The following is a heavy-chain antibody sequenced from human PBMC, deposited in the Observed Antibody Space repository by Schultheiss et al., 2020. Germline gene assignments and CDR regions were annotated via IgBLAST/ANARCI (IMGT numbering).Heavy chain of an antibody. D-gene: IGHD6-13*01. CDR2: IYYSGST. CDR1: GGSVSSGSYY. Sequence: SETLALTCTVSGGSVSSGSYYWSWIRQPPGKGLEWIGYIYYSGSTYYNPSLKSRLTMSVDTSKNQFSLKLSSVTAADTAVYYCARQSLAAAAAVYYYYYGMDVWGQGTTVTVSS. V-gene: IGHV4-61*01. CDR3: ARQSLAAAAAVYYYYYGMDV. J-gene: IGHJ6*02.